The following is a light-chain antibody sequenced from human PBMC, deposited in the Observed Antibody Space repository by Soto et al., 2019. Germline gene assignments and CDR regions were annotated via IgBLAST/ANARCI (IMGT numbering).Light chain of an antibody. J-gene: IGKJ1*01. Sequence: EIVLTQSPATLSVSLGDSATLSCRASQSVSLSLAWYQMRPGQPPRLLIYGASTRATDIPARFSGSGSGTDFTLTISSLQSEDFAVYFCQQYHIWRSWTFGQGTKVDIK. V-gene: IGKV3-15*01. CDR1: QSVSLS. CDR3: QQYHIWRSWT. CDR2: GAS.